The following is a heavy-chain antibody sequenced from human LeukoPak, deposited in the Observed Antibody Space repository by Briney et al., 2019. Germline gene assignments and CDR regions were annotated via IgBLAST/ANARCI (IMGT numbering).Heavy chain of an antibody. Sequence: GGSLRLSCAASGFTFSNYAVNWVRQAPGKGLEWVSTITGSGGSTFYADSVKGRFTISRDNSKNTLYLQMNSLRAEDTAVYYCVRGPHYYDSSGWDYFDYWGQGTLVTVSS. CDR2: ITGSGGST. CDR1: GFTFSNYA. D-gene: IGHD3-22*01. J-gene: IGHJ4*02. V-gene: IGHV3-23*01. CDR3: VRGPHYYDSSGWDYFDY.